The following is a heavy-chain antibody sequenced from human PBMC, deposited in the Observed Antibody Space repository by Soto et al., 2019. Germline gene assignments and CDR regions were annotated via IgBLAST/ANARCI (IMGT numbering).Heavy chain of an antibody. Sequence: QVQLVQSGAEVKKPGASVKVSCKASGYTFTTYGMSWVRQAPGQGLDWMGWISTYNGNTKYAERLQGRVTMTTDTTTSTAYMELRSLRSDDTAMYYCARGPTDYYDISGDYFLDYWGQGTLVTVSS. D-gene: IGHD3-22*01. CDR3: ARGPTDYYDISGDYFLDY. J-gene: IGHJ4*02. CDR1: GYTFTTYG. CDR2: ISTYNGNT. V-gene: IGHV1-18*01.